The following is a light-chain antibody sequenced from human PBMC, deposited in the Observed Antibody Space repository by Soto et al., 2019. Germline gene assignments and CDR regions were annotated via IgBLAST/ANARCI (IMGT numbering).Light chain of an antibody. CDR1: SSDIGAYNY. J-gene: IGLJ3*02. V-gene: IGLV2-14*01. CDR3: NSYASTYVLV. CDR2: EVS. Sequence: QSALTQPASVSGSPGQSITISCTGTSSDIGAYNYVSWYQQHAGKAPKLIIYEVSNRPSGISHRFSGSKSGNTASLTISGLQAEDEADYYCNSYASTYVLVFGGGTKLTVL.